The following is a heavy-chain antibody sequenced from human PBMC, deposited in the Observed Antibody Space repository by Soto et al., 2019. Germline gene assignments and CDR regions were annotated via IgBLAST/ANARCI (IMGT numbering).Heavy chain of an antibody. CDR1: GGSISSAVYY. D-gene: IGHD1-26*01. CDR2: ISYSRAT. Sequence: SETLSLTCSVSGGSISSAVYYWNWIRQHPGKGLEWIGYISYSRATYYDPSLKSRLTISADTSENQFSLKLSSVTAADTAVYYCARGYPSTHIDYWGQGTLVTVSS. CDR3: ARGYPSTHIDY. V-gene: IGHV4-31*03. J-gene: IGHJ4*02.